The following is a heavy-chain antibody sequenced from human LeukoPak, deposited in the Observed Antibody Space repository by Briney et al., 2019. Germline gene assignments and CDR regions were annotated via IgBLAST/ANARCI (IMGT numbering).Heavy chain of an antibody. CDR2: KFDGGRD. CDR1: DDSVTTYY. CDR3: ATTTLLAPDGRAEYFQY. Sequence: SETLSLTCTVSDDSVTTYYWRWIRQPPGRGPEWIAYKFDGGRDIYNPSLKSRVTVSVDASEKQFSLSLRSVTATHRAIYYCATTTLLAPDGRAEYFQYWGQGTLVIVSS. J-gene: IGHJ1*01. D-gene: IGHD3-3*01. V-gene: IGHV4-59*02.